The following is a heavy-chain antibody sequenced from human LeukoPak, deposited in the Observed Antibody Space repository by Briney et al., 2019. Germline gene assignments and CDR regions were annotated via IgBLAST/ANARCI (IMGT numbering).Heavy chain of an antibody. Sequence: SGGSLRLSCAASGFTFSSYAMSWVRQAPGKGLEWVSAISGSGGSTYYADSVKGRFTISRDNSKNTLYLQMNSLRAEDTAVYYCAKVGSWIQLWLEFDYWGQGTLVTVSS. CDR2: ISGSGGST. D-gene: IGHD5-18*01. V-gene: IGHV3-23*01. J-gene: IGHJ4*02. CDR1: GFTFSSYA. CDR3: AKVGSWIQLWLEFDY.